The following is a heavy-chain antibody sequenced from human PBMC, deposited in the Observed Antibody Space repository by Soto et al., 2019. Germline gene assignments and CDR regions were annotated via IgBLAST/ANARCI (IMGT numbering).Heavy chain of an antibody. Sequence: EVQLVDSGGGLVQPGGSLRLSCAASVCTFSSYSMNWVRQAPGKGLEWVSYISSSSSTIYYADTVKGRFTISRDNAKNSLYLQMNSLRAEDTAVYYCARANYYGSPGDFDYWGQGTLVTVSS. D-gene: IGHD3-10*01. CDR3: ARANYYGSPGDFDY. CDR1: VCTFSSYS. CDR2: ISSSSSTI. J-gene: IGHJ4*02. V-gene: IGHV3-48*01.